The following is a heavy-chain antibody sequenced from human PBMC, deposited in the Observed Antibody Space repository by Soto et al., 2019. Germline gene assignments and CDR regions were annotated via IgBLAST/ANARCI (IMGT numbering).Heavy chain of an antibody. D-gene: IGHD7-27*01. J-gene: IGHJ4*02. CDR1: GFTFSSYS. CDR2: ISSSSSTI. V-gene: IGHV3-48*04. CDR3: ARDAELGMGIFDY. Sequence: GGSLRLSCAASGFTFSSYSMNWVRQAPGKGLEWVSYISSSSSTIYYADSVKGRFTISRDNAKNSLYLQMNSLRAEDTAMYYCARDAELGMGIFDYWGQGTLVTVSS.